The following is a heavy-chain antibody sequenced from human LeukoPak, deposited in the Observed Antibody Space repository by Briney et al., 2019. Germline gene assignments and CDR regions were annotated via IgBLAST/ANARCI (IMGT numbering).Heavy chain of an antibody. CDR2: VHSIGTT. D-gene: IGHD1-26*01. V-gene: IGHV3-53*01. J-gene: IGHJ4*02. CDR1: GFTVSSYY. CDR3: ARHVYSGNYHVGESDY. Sequence: GGSLRLSCAASGFTVSSYYMSWVRQAPGKRLEWVSVVHSIGTTSYADSVKGRFTISRDNSKNTLYLQMNSLRAEDTAVYYCARHVYSGNYHVGESDYWGQGTLVTVSS.